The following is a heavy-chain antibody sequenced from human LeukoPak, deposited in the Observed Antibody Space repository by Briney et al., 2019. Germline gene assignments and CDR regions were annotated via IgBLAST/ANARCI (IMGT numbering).Heavy chain of an antibody. CDR3: GRTEESGYSYRYFGYYYYMDV. Sequence: SETLSLTCAVYGGSFSGYYWSWIRQPPGKGLEWIGEINHSGSTHYNPSLKSRVTISVDTSKNQFSLKLSSVTAADTAVYYCGRTEESGYSYRYFGYYYYMDVWGKGTTVTVSS. D-gene: IGHD5-18*01. J-gene: IGHJ6*03. V-gene: IGHV4-34*01. CDR2: INHSGST. CDR1: GGSFSGYY.